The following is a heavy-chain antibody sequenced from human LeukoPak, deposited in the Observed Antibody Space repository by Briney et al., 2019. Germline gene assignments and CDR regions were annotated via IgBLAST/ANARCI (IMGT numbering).Heavy chain of an antibody. Sequence: ASGKVSCKVSGYTLTELSMHRVRQAPGKGLEWIGGFDPEDGETIYAQKFQGRVTMTEDTSTDTAYMELSSLRSEDTAVYYCATAHPTPGILGGWFDPWGQGTLVTVSS. D-gene: IGHD3-16*01. CDR1: GYTLTELS. CDR2: FDPEDGET. V-gene: IGHV1-24*01. CDR3: ATAHPTPGILGGWFDP. J-gene: IGHJ5*02.